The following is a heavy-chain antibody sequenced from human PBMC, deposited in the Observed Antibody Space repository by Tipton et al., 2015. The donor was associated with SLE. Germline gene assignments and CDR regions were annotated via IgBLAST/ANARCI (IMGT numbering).Heavy chain of an antibody. J-gene: IGHJ3*02. CDR2: INPSGDST. V-gene: IGHV1-46*01. CDR3: ARCSPHSVGGDI. Sequence: QSGAEVKKPGASVKVSCKASGYTFTSYYMHWVRQAPGQGLEWMGIINPSGDSTSFAQKFQGRVTMTRDTSISTAYMELSSLRSEDTAVYYCARCSPHSVGGDIWGQGTMVTVSS. D-gene: IGHD3-10*01. CDR1: GYTFTSYY.